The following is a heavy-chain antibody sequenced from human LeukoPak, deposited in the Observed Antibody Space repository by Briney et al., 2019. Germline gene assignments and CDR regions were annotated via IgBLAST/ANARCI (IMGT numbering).Heavy chain of an antibody. J-gene: IGHJ4*02. CDR1: GFTFTTNAM. CDR3: AREILGGFNPGAY. D-gene: IGHD1-14*01. CDR2: IHRSGSP. V-gene: IGHV4-4*02. Sequence: GSLRLSCAASGFTFTTNAMSWVRQPPGKGLEWIGEIHRSGSPNYNPSLQSRVTISIDRSRNQIVLELSSVTAADTAVYYCAREILGGFNPGAYWGQGILVTVSS.